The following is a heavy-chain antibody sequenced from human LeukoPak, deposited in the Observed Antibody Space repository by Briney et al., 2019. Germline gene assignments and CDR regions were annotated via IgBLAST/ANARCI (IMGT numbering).Heavy chain of an antibody. J-gene: IGHJ4*02. V-gene: IGHV3-48*03. Sequence: GGSLRLSCAASGFTFSNYEMNWLRQAPGKGLEWVSCINSSGSTIYYSDSVKGRFTISRDNAKNSLYLQMNSLRDEDTAVYFCARARIAAPLLDYWGQGSLVTVSS. D-gene: IGHD6-13*01. CDR3: ARARIAAPLLDY. CDR1: GFTFSNYE. CDR2: INSSGSTI.